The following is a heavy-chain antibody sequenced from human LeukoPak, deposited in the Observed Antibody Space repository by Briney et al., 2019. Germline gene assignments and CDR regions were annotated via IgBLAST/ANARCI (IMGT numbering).Heavy chain of an antibody. CDR3: AKKAQYNGNYPLDY. CDR2: TSDRGDYT. J-gene: IGHJ4*02. CDR1: GFIFSSYS. Sequence: GGSLRLSCAASGFIFSSYSMNWVRQAPGKGLEWVSGTSDRGDYTYYADSVKGRFTISRDNSKNTLYLQMNSLRAEDTALYFCAKKAQYNGNYPLDYWGQGTLVTVSS. D-gene: IGHD1-26*01. V-gene: IGHV3-23*01.